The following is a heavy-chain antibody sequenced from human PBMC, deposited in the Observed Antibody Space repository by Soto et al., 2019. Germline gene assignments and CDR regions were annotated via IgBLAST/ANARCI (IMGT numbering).Heavy chain of an antibody. J-gene: IGHJ4*02. CDR2: ISAYSANT. Sequence: QVQLVQSGAEVKEPGASVKVSCKASGYAFSSYGISWVRQVPGQGLEWMGWISAYSANTKYAQKFQGRVTMTTDTSTSTAYLELTSLRSDDTAVYYCAREGYYTGSRTEYITIDYWGQGTRVTVSS. D-gene: IGHD3-10*01. V-gene: IGHV1-18*01. CDR3: AREGYYTGSRTEYITIDY. CDR1: GYAFSSYG.